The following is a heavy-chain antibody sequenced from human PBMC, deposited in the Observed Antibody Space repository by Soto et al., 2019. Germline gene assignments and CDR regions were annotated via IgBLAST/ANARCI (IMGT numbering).Heavy chain of an antibody. CDR2: IYWDDDT. CDR1: GFSLITSGVG. Sequence: QITLKEAGPTLVKPTQTLTLTCSFSGFSLITSGVGVGWIRQPPGKALEWLALIYWDDDTGYSTSLRNRLTITKDTSRTQVVRTMTNMDPADTATYYCAHTMAPRIFDSWGQGTLVTVSS. V-gene: IGHV2-5*02. CDR3: AHTMAPRIFDS. J-gene: IGHJ4*02.